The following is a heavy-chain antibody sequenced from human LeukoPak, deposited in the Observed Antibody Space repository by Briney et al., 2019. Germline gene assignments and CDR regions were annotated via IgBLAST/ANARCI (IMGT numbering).Heavy chain of an antibody. J-gene: IGHJ4*02. D-gene: IGHD1-26*01. CDR2: INPNSGGT. CDR3: ARRLSYSGSPPYYFDY. Sequence: ASVKVSCKASGYTFTSYYMHWVRQAPGQGLEWMGWINPNSGGTNYAQKFQGRVTMTRDTSISTAYMELSRLRSDDTAVYYCARRLSYSGSPPYYFDYWGQGTLVTVSS. CDR1: GYTFTSYY. V-gene: IGHV1-2*02.